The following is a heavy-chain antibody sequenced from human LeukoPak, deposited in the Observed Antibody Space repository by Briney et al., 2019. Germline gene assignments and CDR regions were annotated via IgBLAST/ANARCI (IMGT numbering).Heavy chain of an antibody. D-gene: IGHD4-17*01. CDR2: ISSSSSYI. CDR1: GFTFSSYS. J-gene: IGHJ3*02. CDR3: AKVDYYGVALDAFDI. V-gene: IGHV3-21*04. Sequence: PGGSLRLSCAASGFTFSSYSMNWVRQAPGKGLEWVSFISSSSSYIYYADSVKGRFTISRDNSKNTLYLQMNSLRAEDTAVYYCAKVDYYGVALDAFDIWGQGTMVTVSS.